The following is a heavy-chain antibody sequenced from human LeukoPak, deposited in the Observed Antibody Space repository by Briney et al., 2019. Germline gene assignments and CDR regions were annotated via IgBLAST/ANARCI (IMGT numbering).Heavy chain of an antibody. J-gene: IGHJ4*02. Sequence: GGSLRLSCAASGFTFSTYAMHWVRQAPGKGLEWVAVIWYDRTNKYYADPVKGRFTISRDNSKNTLYLQMSSLRAEDTAVYYCARDRLTTVTTFHFDYWGQGTLVTVSS. CDR3: ARDRLTTVTTFHFDY. CDR2: IWYDRTNK. V-gene: IGHV3-33*01. D-gene: IGHD4-17*01. CDR1: GFTFSTYA.